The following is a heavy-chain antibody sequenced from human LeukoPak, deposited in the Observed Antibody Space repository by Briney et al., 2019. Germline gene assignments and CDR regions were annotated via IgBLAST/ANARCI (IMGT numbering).Heavy chain of an antibody. CDR1: GGSISSISYY. CDR3: ARHGTSYYYYYMDV. V-gene: IGHV4-39*01. J-gene: IGHJ6*03. CDR2: IYYSGNT. Sequence: SETPSLTCTVSGGSISSISYYWGWIRQPPGKGLEWIASIYYSGNTYYNPSLKSRVTISVDTSKNQFSLKLSSVTAADTAVYYCARHGTSYYYYYMDVWGKGTTVTVSS. D-gene: IGHD1-26*01.